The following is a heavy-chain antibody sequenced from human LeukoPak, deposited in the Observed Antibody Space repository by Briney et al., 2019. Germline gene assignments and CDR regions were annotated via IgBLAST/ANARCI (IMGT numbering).Heavy chain of an antibody. CDR3: ARTLYGDRFDY. Sequence: PSQTLSLTCTVSGASISSGGYYWSWIRQHPGKGLEWIGYIYYSGSTYYNPSLKSRVTISVDTSKNQFSLKLSSVTAADTAVYYCARTLYGDRFDYWGQGTLVTVSS. V-gene: IGHV4-31*03. CDR2: IYYSGST. CDR1: GASISSGGYY. J-gene: IGHJ4*02. D-gene: IGHD4-17*01.